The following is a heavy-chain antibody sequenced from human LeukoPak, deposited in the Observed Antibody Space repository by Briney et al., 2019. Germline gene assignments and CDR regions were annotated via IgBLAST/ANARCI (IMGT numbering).Heavy chain of an antibody. CDR1: GGSFSGYY. CDR3: ARVAAARFDP. CDR2: INHSGST. V-gene: IGHV4-34*01. Sequence: SSETLSLTCAVYGGSFSGYYWSWIRQPPGKGLEWIGEINHSGSTNYNPSLKSRVTISVDTSKNQFSLKLSSVTAADTAVYYCARVAAARFDPWGQGTLVTVSS. J-gene: IGHJ5*02. D-gene: IGHD6-13*01.